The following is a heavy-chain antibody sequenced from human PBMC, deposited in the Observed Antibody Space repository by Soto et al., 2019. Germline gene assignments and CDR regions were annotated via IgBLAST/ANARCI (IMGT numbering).Heavy chain of an antibody. CDR3: ARGKADMVNQ. J-gene: IGHJ4*02. V-gene: IGHV4-59*01. CDR1: GGSISSYY. Sequence: ASETLSLTCTVSGGSISSYYWSWIRQPPGKGLEWIGYIYYSGSTNYNPSLKSRVTISVDTSKNQFSLKLSSVTAADTAVYYCARGKADMVNQWGQGTLVTVPS. CDR2: IYYSGST. D-gene: IGHD5-18*01.